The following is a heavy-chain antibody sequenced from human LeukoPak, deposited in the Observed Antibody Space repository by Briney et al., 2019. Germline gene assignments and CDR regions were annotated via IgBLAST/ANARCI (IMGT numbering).Heavy chain of an antibody. CDR3: ARGGGATAVDY. D-gene: IGHD1-26*01. CDR2: IDWDDDK. Sequence: SGPALVKPTQTLTLTCTFSGFSLSTRGMRVSWIRQPPGKALEWLARIDWDDDKFYNTSLKTRLTISKDPSKNQVVLTMTNMDPVDTATYYCARGGGATAVDYWGQGTLVTVSS. J-gene: IGHJ4*02. V-gene: IGHV2-70*04. CDR1: GFSLSTRGMR.